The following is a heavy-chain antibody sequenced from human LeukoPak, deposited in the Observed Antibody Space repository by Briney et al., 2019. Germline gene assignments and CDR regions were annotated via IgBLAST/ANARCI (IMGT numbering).Heavy chain of an antibody. Sequence: GGSLRLSCAASGFTFSSYSMNWVRQAPGKGLEWVSSISSSSSYIYYADSVKGRFTISRDNAKNSLYLQMNSLRAEDTAVYYCARWGSAAVVDYWGQGTLVTVPS. CDR1: GFTFSSYS. CDR3: ARWGSAAVVDY. CDR2: ISSSSSYI. J-gene: IGHJ4*02. D-gene: IGHD6-13*01. V-gene: IGHV3-21*01.